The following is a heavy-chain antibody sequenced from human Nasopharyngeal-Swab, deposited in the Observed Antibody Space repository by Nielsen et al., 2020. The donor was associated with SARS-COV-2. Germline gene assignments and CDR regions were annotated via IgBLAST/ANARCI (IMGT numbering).Heavy chain of an antibody. Sequence: GGSLRLSCKGSGYTFTSYWIGWVRQMPGKSLEWMGIIHLGDSDTIYGPSFEGQVTISAAMSIDTAYLQWSSLKASDTAIYFCARLPHCGGDCPPDVWGQGTSVTVSS. D-gene: IGHD2-21*02. CDR2: IHLGDSDT. CDR1: GYTFTSYW. CDR3: ARLPHCGGDCPPDV. J-gene: IGHJ6*02. V-gene: IGHV5-51*01.